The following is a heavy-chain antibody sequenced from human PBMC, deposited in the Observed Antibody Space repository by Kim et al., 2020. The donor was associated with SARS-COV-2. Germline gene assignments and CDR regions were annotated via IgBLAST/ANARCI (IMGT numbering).Heavy chain of an antibody. J-gene: IGHJ6*01. CDR3: ARVSRF. CDR1: GGSFSGYY. Sequence: SETLSLTCAVYGGSFSGYYWSWIRKPQGKGLEWVGQINHNGSTNSNQYLTSRVTISIATYKNKFSLKLRSVTVAAAAADYCARVSRFRGHG. V-gene: IGHV4-34*01. CDR2: INHNGST.